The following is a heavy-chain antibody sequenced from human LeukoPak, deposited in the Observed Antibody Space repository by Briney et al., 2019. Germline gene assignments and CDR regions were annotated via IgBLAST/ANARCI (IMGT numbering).Heavy chain of an antibody. J-gene: IGHJ4*02. CDR1: GLSFGSYG. V-gene: IGHV3-30*18. CDR2: ISHKGSNK. CDR3: AKDRAWDYSSSPTTDY. D-gene: IGHD6-13*01. Sequence: PGGSLRLSCAASGLSFGSYGMHWVRQAPGKWLEWVAVISHKGSNKYYADSVRGRFTISRDNSKNMVYLQMNSLRADDTAVYYCAKDRAWDYSSSPTTDYWGQGTLVTVSS.